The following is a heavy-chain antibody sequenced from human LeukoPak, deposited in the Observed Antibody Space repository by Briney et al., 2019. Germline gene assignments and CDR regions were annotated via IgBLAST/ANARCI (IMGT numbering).Heavy chain of an antibody. CDR1: GYTFTSYD. D-gene: IGHD2-2*02. CDR3: ARGSLGYCSSTSCYRIGVRPTTPVYYYMDV. CDR2: MNPNSGNT. Sequence: ASVKVSCKASGYTFTSYDINWVRQATGQGLEWMGWMNPNSGNTGYAQKFQGRVTMTRNTSISIAYMELSSLRSEDTAVYYCARGSLGYCSSTSCYRIGVRPTTPVYYYMDVWGKGTTVTVSS. V-gene: IGHV1-8*01. J-gene: IGHJ6*03.